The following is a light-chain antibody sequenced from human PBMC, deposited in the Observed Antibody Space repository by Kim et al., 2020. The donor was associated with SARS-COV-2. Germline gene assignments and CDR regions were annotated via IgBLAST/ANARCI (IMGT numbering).Light chain of an antibody. CDR2: LEGSGNY. V-gene: IGLV4-60*03. Sequence: QPVLTQSSSASASLGSSVKLTCTLSSGHNGNIIAWHLQQPGKAPRYLMKLEGSGNYNKGSGVPDRFSGSSSGADRYLTISNLQSEDEADYYCETWDRNTRVFGGGTKVTAL. CDR1: SGHNGNI. J-gene: IGLJ3*02. CDR3: ETWDRNTRV.